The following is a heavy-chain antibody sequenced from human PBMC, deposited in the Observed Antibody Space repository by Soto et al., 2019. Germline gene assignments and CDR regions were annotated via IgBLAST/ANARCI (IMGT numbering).Heavy chain of an antibody. J-gene: IGHJ4*02. D-gene: IGHD2-15*01. CDR2: TGSGTGPG. V-gene: IGHV1-69*06. Sequence: SVKVSCKASGGSLSTNPISWVRQAPGQGLEWMGGTGSGTGPGNNAQKFQGRLTVTADKSTSTVYMELTNLSSEDTAAYYCARRDSGGFFRFFGSWGQGTLVTVSS. CDR1: GGSLSTNP. CDR3: ARRDSGGFFRFFGS.